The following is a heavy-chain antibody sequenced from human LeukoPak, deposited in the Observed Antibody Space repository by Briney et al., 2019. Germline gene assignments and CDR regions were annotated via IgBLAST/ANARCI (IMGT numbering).Heavy chain of an antibody. CDR1: GFTFSSYS. CDR2: ISSSSSYI. CDR3: ARVTLGVAVASDY. J-gene: IGHJ4*02. Sequence: PGGSLRLSCAASGFTFSSYSMTWVRQAPGKGLEWVSSISSSSSYIYYADSVKGRFTISRGNAKNSLYLQMNSLRAEDTAVYYCARVTLGVAVASDYWGQGTLVTVSS. V-gene: IGHV3-21*01. D-gene: IGHD6-19*01.